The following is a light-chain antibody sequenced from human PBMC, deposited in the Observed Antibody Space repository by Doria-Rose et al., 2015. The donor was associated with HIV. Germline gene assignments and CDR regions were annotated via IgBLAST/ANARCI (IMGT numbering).Light chain of an antibody. J-gene: IGKJ4*01. CDR2: GAS. CDR1: QSVSSSY. V-gene: IGKV3-20*01. CDR3: QQYGSSPLT. Sequence: GERATLSCRASQSVSSSYLAWYQQKPGQAPRLLIYGASSRATGIPDRFSGSGSGTDFTLTISRLEPEDFAVYYCQQYGSSPLTFGGGTKVEIK.